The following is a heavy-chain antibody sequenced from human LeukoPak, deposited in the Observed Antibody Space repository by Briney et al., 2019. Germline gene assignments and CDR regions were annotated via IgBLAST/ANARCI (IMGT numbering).Heavy chain of an antibody. CDR3: ARGVYIAAAQYAY. D-gene: IGHD6-13*01. J-gene: IGHJ4*02. Sequence: TSETLFLTCAVYGGSFSGYYWSWIRQPPGKGLEWIGEINHSGSTNYNPSLKSRVTISVDTSKNQFSLKLSSVTAADTAVYYCARGVYIAAAQYAYWGQGTLVTVSS. CDR1: GGSFSGYY. CDR2: INHSGST. V-gene: IGHV4-34*01.